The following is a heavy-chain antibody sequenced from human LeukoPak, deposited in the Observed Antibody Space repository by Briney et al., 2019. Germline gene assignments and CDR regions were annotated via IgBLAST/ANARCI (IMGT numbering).Heavy chain of an antibody. D-gene: IGHD6-6*01. CDR3: VKASSSSPQYNWFDA. CDR1: GFTFNTYA. Sequence: GGSLRLSCAASGFTFNTYAMSWVRQAPGKGLEWVSVVSGTGGRTYYADSVKGRFTISRDNSKNTLYLQMNSLRAEDTALYYCVKASSSSPQYNWFDAWGQGTLVTVSS. J-gene: IGHJ5*02. CDR2: VSGTGGRT. V-gene: IGHV3-23*01.